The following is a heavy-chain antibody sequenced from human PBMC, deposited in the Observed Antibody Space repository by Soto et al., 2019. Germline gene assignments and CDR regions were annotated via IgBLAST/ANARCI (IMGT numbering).Heavy chain of an antibody. J-gene: IGHJ4*02. CDR3: ARAGYCSGGSCYKSRRFDY. D-gene: IGHD2-15*01. CDR1: GGSFSGYY. CDR2: INHSGST. V-gene: IGHV4-34*01. Sequence: QVQLQQWGAGLLKPSETLSLTCAVYGGSFSGYYWSWIRQPPGKGLEWIGEINHSGSTNYNPSLKSRVTISVDPSKNQFSLKLSSVTAADTAVYYCARAGYCSGGSCYKSRRFDYWGQGTLVTVSS.